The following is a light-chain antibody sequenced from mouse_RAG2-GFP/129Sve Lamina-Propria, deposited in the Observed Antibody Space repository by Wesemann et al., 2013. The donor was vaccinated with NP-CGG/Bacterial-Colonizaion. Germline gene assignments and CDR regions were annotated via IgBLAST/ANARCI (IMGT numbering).Light chain of an antibody. CDR1: QDVGTA. CDR3: QQYSSYRT. CDR2: WAS. J-gene: IGKJ1*01. Sequence: DIVMTQSHKFMSTSVGDRVSITCKASQDVGTAVAWYQQKPGQSPKLLIYWASTRHTGVPDRFTGSGSGTDFTLTISNVQSEDLADYFCQQYSSYRTIGGGTKLEIK. V-gene: IGKV6-23*01.